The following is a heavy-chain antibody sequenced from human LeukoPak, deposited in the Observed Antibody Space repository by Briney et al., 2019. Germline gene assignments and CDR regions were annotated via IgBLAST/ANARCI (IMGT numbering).Heavy chain of an antibody. J-gene: IGHJ4*02. V-gene: IGHV3-23*01. CDR3: AKDQFISTSLAVYFDY. Sequence: PGGSLRLSCAASGFTLSNYAMSWVRQAPGKGLEWVSVISGSGGSTYYADSVKGRFTISRDNSKNTLYLQMNSLRAEDTAVYYCAKDQFISTSLAVYFDYWGQGTLVTVSS. D-gene: IGHD2-2*01. CDR2: ISGSGGST. CDR1: GFTLSNYA.